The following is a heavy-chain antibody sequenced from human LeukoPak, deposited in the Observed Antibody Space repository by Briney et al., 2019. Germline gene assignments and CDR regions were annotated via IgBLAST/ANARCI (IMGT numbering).Heavy chain of an antibody. J-gene: IGHJ4*02. D-gene: IGHD1-26*01. CDR3: ARNIVGATIDY. CDR2: IYYSGST. CDR1: GGSISSSNW. V-gene: IGHV4-4*02. Sequence: SETLSLTCAVSGGSISSSNWWSWVRQPPGKGLEWIGYIYYSGSTNYNPSLKSRVTISVDTSKNQFSLKLSSVTAADTAVYYCARNIVGATIDYWGQGTLVTVSS.